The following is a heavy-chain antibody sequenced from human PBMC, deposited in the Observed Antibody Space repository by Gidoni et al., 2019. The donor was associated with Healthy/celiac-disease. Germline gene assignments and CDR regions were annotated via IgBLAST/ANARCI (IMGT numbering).Heavy chain of an antibody. V-gene: IGHV3-23*01. CDR3: AKDHTPYYYDSSGYYYGVFDY. CDR2: ISGSGGST. D-gene: IGHD3-22*01. CDR1: GFTFSSYA. Sequence: EVQLLESGGGLVQPGGSLRLSCAASGFTFSSYAMSWVRQAPGKGLEWVSAISGSGGSTYYADSVKGRFTISRDNSKNTLYLQMNSLRAEDTAVYYCAKDHTPYYYDSSGYYYGVFDYWGQGTLVTVSS. J-gene: IGHJ4*02.